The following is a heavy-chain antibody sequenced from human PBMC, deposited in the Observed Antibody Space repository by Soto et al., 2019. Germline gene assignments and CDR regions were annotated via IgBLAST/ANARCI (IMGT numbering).Heavy chain of an antibody. CDR2: IIPIFGTA. D-gene: IGHD2-2*01. J-gene: IGHJ6*02. Sequence: QVQLVQSGAEVKKPGSSVKVSCKASGGTFSSYAISWVRQAPGQGLEWMGGIIPIFGTANYAQKFQGRVTITADKSTSTAYMELGSLRSEDTAVYYCARDEGDIVVVPAATRDYYYYGMDVWGQGTTVTVSS. CDR3: ARDEGDIVVVPAATRDYYYYGMDV. V-gene: IGHV1-69*06. CDR1: GGTFSSYA.